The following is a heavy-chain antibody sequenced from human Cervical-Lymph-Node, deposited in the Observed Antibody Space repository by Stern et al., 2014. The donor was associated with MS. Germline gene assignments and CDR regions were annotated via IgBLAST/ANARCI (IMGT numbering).Heavy chain of an antibody. J-gene: IGHJ4*02. CDR1: GFTFSSYA. V-gene: IGHV3-30-3*01. D-gene: IGHD6-6*01. CDR2: ISDDGDTK. Sequence: VQLVESGGGVVQPGRSLRLSCAASGFTFSSYAMHWVRQAPGKGLEWMAVISDDGDTKYYADYVKGRITISRDNSNDTLYLHVNNLTSEDTAVYYCAGGPYARSSWFDYWGQGTLVTVSS. CDR3: AGGPYARSSWFDY.